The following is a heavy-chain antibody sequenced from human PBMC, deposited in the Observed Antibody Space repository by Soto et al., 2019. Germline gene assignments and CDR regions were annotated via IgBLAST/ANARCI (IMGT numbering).Heavy chain of an antibody. V-gene: IGHV1-69*01. Sequence: QVQLVQSGAEVKKPGSSVKVSCKAAGGTFSSYAISWVRQAPGQGLEWMGGIIPIFGTANYAQKLQGRVTITADESTSTAYMELSSLGSEDTAVYYWARDNGAYGDYGGENWFDPWGQGTLVTVSS. J-gene: IGHJ5*02. CDR2: IIPIFGTA. CDR3: ARDNGAYGDYGGENWFDP. CDR1: GGTFSSYA. D-gene: IGHD4-17*01.